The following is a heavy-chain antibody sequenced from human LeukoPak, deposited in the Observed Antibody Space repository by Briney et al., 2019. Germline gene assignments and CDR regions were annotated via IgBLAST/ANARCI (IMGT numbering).Heavy chain of an antibody. CDR2: IIPIFGTA. CDR1: GGTFSSYA. D-gene: IGHD1-26*01. V-gene: IGHV1-69*13. J-gene: IGHJ6*03. CDR3: ASGAGSGRLYYYYYMDV. Sequence: ASVKVSCKASGGTFSSYAISGVRQAPGQGLEWMGGIIPIFGTANYAQKFQGRVTITADESTSTAYMELSSLRSEDTAVYYCASGAGSGRLYYYYYMDVWGKGTTVTVSS.